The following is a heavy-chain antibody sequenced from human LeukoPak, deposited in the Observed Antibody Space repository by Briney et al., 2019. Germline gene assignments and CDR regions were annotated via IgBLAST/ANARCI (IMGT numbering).Heavy chain of an antibody. CDR3: AREKWELLAFDY. V-gene: IGHV3-21*06. Sequence: GGSLRLSCAASEFTFSHYTMNWVRQAPGKGLEWVSSISASGDYIYYADSVKDRFTISRDNAKNSLFLQINSLRAEDTAVYYCAREKWELLAFDYWGQGALVTVSS. CDR1: EFTFSHYT. D-gene: IGHD1-26*01. J-gene: IGHJ4*02. CDR2: ISASGDYI.